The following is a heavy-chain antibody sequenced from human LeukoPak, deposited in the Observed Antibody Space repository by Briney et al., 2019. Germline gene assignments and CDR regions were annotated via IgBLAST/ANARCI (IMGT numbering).Heavy chain of an antibody. Sequence: SVKVSCKASGGTFSSYAISWVRQAPGQGLEWMGGIIPVFGTANYAQKFQGRVTITADESTSTAYMELSSLRSEDTAVYYCARDSIAAAGNAEYFQHWGQGTLVTVSS. CDR3: ARDSIAAAGNAEYFQH. CDR2: IIPVFGTA. D-gene: IGHD6-13*01. J-gene: IGHJ1*01. V-gene: IGHV1-69*01. CDR1: GGTFSSYA.